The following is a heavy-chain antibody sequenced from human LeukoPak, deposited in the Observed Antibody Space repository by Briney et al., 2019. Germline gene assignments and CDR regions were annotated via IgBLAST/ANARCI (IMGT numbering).Heavy chain of an antibody. CDR1: GGSISSYY. CDR2: IYTSGST. CDR3: ARTYCGGDCYSFDY. J-gene: IGHJ4*02. Sequence: SETLSLTCTVSGGSISSYYWSWIRQPAGKGLEWIGRIYTSGSTNYNPSLKSRVTMSVDTSKNQFSLKLSSVTAADTTVYYCARTYCGGDCYSFDYWGQGTLVTVSS. V-gene: IGHV4-4*07. D-gene: IGHD2-21*02.